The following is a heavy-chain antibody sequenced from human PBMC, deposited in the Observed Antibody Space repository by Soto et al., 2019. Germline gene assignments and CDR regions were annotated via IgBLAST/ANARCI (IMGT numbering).Heavy chain of an antibody. Sequence: EVQLVESGGGLVQPGGSLRLSCGASGFTFNRHGMNWVRQAPGKGLEWVSYISSNSSSTYYADSVKARFTISRDNAKKSLYLQMNSRRDEDTAVYYCVRDNRVLSAWGQGTTVTVSS. CDR2: ISSNSSST. CDR3: VRDNRVLSA. J-gene: IGHJ6*02. V-gene: IGHV3-48*02. CDR1: GFTFNRHG.